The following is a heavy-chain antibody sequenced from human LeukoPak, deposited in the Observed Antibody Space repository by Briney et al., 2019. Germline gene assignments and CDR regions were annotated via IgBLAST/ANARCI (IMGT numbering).Heavy chain of an antibody. Sequence: GGSLRLSCAASGFTFSSYSINWVRQAPGKGLEWVSSISSSSSYIYYADSVKGRFTISRDNAKNSLYLQMNSLRAEDTAVYYCARPRALAGTLYYYYYGMDVWGQGTTVTVSS. CDR3: ARPRALAGTLYYYYYGMDV. CDR1: GFTFSSYS. CDR2: ISSSSSYI. D-gene: IGHD1-1*01. J-gene: IGHJ6*02. V-gene: IGHV3-21*01.